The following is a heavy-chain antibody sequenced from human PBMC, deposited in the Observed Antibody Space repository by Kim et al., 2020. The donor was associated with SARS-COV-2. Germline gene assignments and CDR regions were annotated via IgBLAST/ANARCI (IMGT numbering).Heavy chain of an antibody. CDR1: GGSFSGYY. V-gene: IGHV4-34*01. CDR2: INHSGST. Sequence: SETLSLTCAVYGGSFSGYYWSWIRQPPGKGLEWIGEINHSGSTNYNPSLKSRVTISVDTSKNQFSLKLSSVTAADTAVYYCARVKSLWFRELLSGPPPYYMDVWGKGTTVTVSS. CDR3: ARVKSLWFRELLSGPPPYYMDV. J-gene: IGHJ6*03. D-gene: IGHD3-10*01.